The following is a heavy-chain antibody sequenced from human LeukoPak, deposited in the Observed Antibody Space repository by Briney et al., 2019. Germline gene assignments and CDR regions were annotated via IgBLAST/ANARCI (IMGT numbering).Heavy chain of an antibody. CDR1: GYTFTSYG. D-gene: IGHD3-10*01. CDR2: INPNSGGT. CDR3: ARVGRGYGSGSYYGY. Sequence: ASVKVSCKTSGYTFTSYGISWVRQAPGQGLEWMGWINPNSGGTNYAQKFQGRVTMTRDTSISTAYMELSRLRSDDTAVYYCARVGRGYGSGSYYGYWGQGTLVTVSS. V-gene: IGHV1-2*02. J-gene: IGHJ4*02.